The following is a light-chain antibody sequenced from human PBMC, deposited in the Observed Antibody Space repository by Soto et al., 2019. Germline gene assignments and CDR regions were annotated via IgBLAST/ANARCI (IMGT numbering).Light chain of an antibody. J-gene: IGKJ3*01. CDR3: QQSYIPPFA. CDR2: AAS. CDR1: QDISND. Sequence: AIQMTQSPSSLSASVGDRVTITCRTSQDISNDLDWYQQKPGKAPKLLIYAASRLQSGVPSRFSGSGSGTDFTLTISSLQPEDFATYYCQQSYIPPFAFGPGTKVHMK. V-gene: IGKV1-6*01.